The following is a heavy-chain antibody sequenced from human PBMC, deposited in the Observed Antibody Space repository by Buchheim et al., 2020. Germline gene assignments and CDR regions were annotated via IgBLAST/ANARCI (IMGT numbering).Heavy chain of an antibody. Sequence: QVQLVESGGGVVQPGRSLSLSCAASGFTFSSYAMHWVRQAPGKGLEWVAVISYDGSNKYYADSVRGRFTISRDNSKNTLYLQMNSLRAEDTAVYYCARDSSSSLDYWGQGTL. CDR3: ARDSSSSLDY. V-gene: IGHV3-30*04. CDR1: GFTFSSYA. J-gene: IGHJ4*02. CDR2: ISYDGSNK.